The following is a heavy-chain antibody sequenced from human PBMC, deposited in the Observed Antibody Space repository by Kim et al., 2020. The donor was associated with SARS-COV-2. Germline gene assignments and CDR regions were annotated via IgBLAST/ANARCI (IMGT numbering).Heavy chain of an antibody. D-gene: IGHD6-13*01. J-gene: IGHJ6*02. Sequence: GGSLRLSCAASGFTFRSYAMSWVRQAPGKGLEWVSVTSSSGSTTYYADSVKGRFTISRDNSKNTLYLQMSSLRAEDTAVYYCAREFMYSSRWYKGDYYYYSMDVWGQETTLTVSS. CDR3: AREFMYSSRWYKGDYYYYSMDV. CDR1: GFTFRSYA. CDR2: TSSSGSTT. V-gene: IGHV3-23*01.